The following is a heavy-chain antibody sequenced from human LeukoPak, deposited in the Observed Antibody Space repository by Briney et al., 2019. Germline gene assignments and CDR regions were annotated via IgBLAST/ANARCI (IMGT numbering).Heavy chain of an antibody. J-gene: IGHJ4*02. CDR2: FDPEDGET. CDR3: ATDNKYQLLLGY. Sequence: ASVKVSCKVSGYTRTELSMHWVRQAPGKGLEWKGGFDPEDGETIYAQKFQGRVTMTEDTSTDTAYMELSSLRSEDTAVYYCATDNKYQLLLGYWGQGTLVTVSS. V-gene: IGHV1-24*01. D-gene: IGHD2-2*01. CDR1: GYTRTELS.